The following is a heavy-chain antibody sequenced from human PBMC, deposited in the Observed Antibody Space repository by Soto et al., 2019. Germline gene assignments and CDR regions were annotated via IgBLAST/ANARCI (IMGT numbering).Heavy chain of an antibody. V-gene: IGHV4-31*03. D-gene: IGHD5-18*01. CDR2: IYYSGST. CDR1: GGSISSGGYY. Sequence: SETLSLTCTVSGGSISSGGYYWSWIRQHPGKGLEWFGYIYYSGSTYYNPSLKSRVTISVDTSKNQFSLKLSSVTAADTAVYYCARDMFRGYSYDPSSYGMDVWGQGTTVTVS. J-gene: IGHJ6*02. CDR3: ARDMFRGYSYDPSSYGMDV.